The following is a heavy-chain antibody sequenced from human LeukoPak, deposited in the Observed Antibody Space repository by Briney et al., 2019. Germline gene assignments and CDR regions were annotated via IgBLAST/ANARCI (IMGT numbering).Heavy chain of an antibody. CDR2: IIPILGIA. Sequence: SVKVSCKASGGTFSSYTISWVRQAPGKGLEWMGRIIPILGIANYAQKFQGRVTITADKSTSTAYMELSSLRSEDTAVYYCASPRALYCSSTSCQTANGAFDIWGQGTMVTVSS. V-gene: IGHV1-69*02. CDR1: GGTFSSYT. D-gene: IGHD2-2*01. J-gene: IGHJ3*02. CDR3: ASPRALYCSSTSCQTANGAFDI.